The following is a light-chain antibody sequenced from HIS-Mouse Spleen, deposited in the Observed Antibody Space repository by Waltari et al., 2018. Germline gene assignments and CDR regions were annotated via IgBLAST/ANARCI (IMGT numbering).Light chain of an antibody. J-gene: IGLJ3*02. V-gene: IGLV2-11*01. CDR3: CSYAGSYNWV. Sequence: QSALTQPRSVSGSPGQPVTIPCTGTSSAVGGYNFVSWYQQHPGKAPKLMIYDVSKRPSGVPDRFSGSKSGNTASLTISGLQAEDEADYYCCSYAGSYNWVFGGGTKLTVL. CDR2: DVS. CDR1: SSAVGGYNF.